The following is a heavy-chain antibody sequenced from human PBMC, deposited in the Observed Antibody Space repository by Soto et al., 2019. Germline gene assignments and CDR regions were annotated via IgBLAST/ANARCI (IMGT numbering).Heavy chain of an antibody. CDR3: ATYQMATSSGLDH. Sequence: ASVKVSCKVSGYTLTELSMQWVRQAPGKGLEWMGGFDTEDGETIYAQKFQGRVTMTEDTSTDTANMELSSLRSEDTAVYYCATYQMATSSGLDHWGQGTLVTVSS. V-gene: IGHV1-24*01. D-gene: IGHD6-19*01. CDR1: GYTLTELS. J-gene: IGHJ4*02. CDR2: FDTEDGET.